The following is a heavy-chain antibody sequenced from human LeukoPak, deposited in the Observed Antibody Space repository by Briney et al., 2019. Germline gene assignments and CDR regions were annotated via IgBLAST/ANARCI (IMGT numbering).Heavy chain of an antibody. CDR2: MNPNSGNT. V-gene: IGHV1-8*03. J-gene: IGHJ6*03. Sequence: ASVKVSCKASGYTFTSYDINWVRQATGQGLECMGWMNPNSGNTGYAQKFQGRVTITRNTSISTAYMELSSLRSEDTAVYYCARRAVGNSHYYSMDVWGKGTTVTVSS. D-gene: IGHD6-19*01. CDR3: ARRAVGNSHYYSMDV. CDR1: GYTFTSYD.